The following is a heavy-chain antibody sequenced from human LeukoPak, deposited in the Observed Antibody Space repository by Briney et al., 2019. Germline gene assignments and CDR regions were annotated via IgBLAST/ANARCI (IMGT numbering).Heavy chain of an antibody. J-gene: IGHJ6*02. Sequence: KSSETLSLTCAVSGGPISTSSSSWGWIRQPPGKGLECIGSIHYSGRIYYNPSLKSRFTISMDTSKNQFSLKLSSVTAADTAVYYCARDFFGIVGATTDYYYGMDVWGQGTAVTVSS. D-gene: IGHD1-26*01. CDR3: ARDFFGIVGATTDYYYGMDV. V-gene: IGHV4-39*07. CDR2: IHYSGRI. CDR1: GGPISTSSSS.